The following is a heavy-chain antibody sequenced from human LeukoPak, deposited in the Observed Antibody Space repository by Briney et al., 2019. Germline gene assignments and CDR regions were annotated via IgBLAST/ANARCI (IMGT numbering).Heavy chain of an antibody. D-gene: IGHD2-21*01. J-gene: IGHJ6*02. CDR2: FDPEDGET. V-gene: IGHV1-24*01. Sequence: ASVKVSCKVSGYTLTELSMHWVRQAPGKGLEWMGGFDPEDGETIYAQKFQGRVTMTEDISTDTAYMELSSLRSEDTAVYYCATLLLENYYYYGMDVWGQGTTVTVSS. CDR3: ATLLLENYYYYGMDV. CDR1: GYTLTELS.